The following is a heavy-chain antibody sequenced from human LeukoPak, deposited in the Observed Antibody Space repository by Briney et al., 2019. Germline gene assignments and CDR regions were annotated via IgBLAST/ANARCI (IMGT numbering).Heavy chain of an antibody. Sequence: SETLSLTCAVYGGSFSGYYWSWIRQPPGKGLEWIGEINHSGSTNYNPSLKSRVTISVDTSKNQFSLKLSSVTAADTAVYYCASTAVNYYDSSGYSFDYWGQGTLVTVSS. CDR1: GGSFSGYY. CDR2: INHSGST. J-gene: IGHJ4*02. V-gene: IGHV4-34*01. D-gene: IGHD3-22*01. CDR3: ASTAVNYYDSSGYSFDY.